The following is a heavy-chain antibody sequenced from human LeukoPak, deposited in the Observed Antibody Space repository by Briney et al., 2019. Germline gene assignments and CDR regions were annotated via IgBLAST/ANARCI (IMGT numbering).Heavy chain of an antibody. V-gene: IGHV1-18*01. CDR2: ISAYNGNT. CDR3: ARRGDIVGATEFDY. J-gene: IGHJ4*02. Sequence: ASVKVSCKASGYTFTSYGISWVRQAPGQGLERMGWISAYNGNTNYAQKLQGRVTMTTDTSTSTAYMELRSLRSDDTAVYYCARRGDIVGATEFDYWGQGILVTVSS. CDR1: GYTFTSYG. D-gene: IGHD1-26*01.